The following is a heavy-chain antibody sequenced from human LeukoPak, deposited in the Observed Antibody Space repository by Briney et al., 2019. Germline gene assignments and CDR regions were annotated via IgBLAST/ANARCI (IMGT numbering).Heavy chain of an antibody. Sequence: GGSLRLSCAASGFTFSSYAMHWVRQAPGKGLEWVAVISYDGGNKYYADSVKGRFTISRDNSKNTLYLQMNSLRAEDTAVYYCARRLYDYALPDYWGQGTLVTVSS. CDR1: GFTFSSYA. D-gene: IGHD3-16*01. V-gene: IGHV3-30-3*01. CDR3: ARRLYDYALPDY. J-gene: IGHJ4*02. CDR2: ISYDGGNK.